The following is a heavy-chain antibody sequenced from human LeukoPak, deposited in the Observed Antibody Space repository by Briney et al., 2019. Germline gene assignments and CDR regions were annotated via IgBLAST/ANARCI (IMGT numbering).Heavy chain of an antibody. Sequence: SCKASGYTFTGYYMHWVRQAPGKGLEWVAVIWYDGSNKYYADSVKGRFTISRDNSKNTLYLQMNSLRAEDTAVYYCARDGYYDFWSGYYPYYYYGMDVWGQGTTVTVSS. D-gene: IGHD3-3*01. J-gene: IGHJ6*02. V-gene: IGHV3-33*01. CDR2: IWYDGSNK. CDR3: ARDGYYDFWSGYYPYYYYGMDV. CDR1: GYTFTGYY.